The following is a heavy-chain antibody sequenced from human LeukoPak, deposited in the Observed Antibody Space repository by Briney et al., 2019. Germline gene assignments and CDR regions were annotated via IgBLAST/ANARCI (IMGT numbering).Heavy chain of an antibody. CDR2: ISYNGRSI. CDR1: GFMFSTYE. D-gene: IGHD6-13*01. Sequence: GGSLRLSCAASGFMFSTYEMNWVRQAPGKGLEWLSYISYNGRSIYHADSVKGRFTISRDNAKNSLYLQMNSLRAEDTAVYYCARVSGAAAGPFDYWGQGTLVTVSS. V-gene: IGHV3-48*03. CDR3: ARVSGAAAGPFDY. J-gene: IGHJ4*02.